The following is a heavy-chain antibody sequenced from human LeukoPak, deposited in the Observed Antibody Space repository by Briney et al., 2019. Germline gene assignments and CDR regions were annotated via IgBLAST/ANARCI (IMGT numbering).Heavy chain of an antibody. CDR2: IKKDGSEK. Sequence: GGSLRLSCAASGFTFSSYWMSWVRQAPGKGLEWVANIKKDGSEKYYVDSVKGRFTIYRDNDKTSLYLQMNSLRAEDTAVYYCARDLSGVAGYTYGRGIDYWGQGTLVTVSS. V-gene: IGHV3-7*01. J-gene: IGHJ4*02. CDR3: ARDLSGVAGYTYGRGIDY. D-gene: IGHD5-18*01. CDR1: GFTFSSYW.